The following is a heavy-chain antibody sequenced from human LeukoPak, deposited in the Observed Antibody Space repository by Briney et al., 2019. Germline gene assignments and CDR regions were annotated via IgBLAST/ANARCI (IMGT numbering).Heavy chain of an antibody. CDR2: ISPNSGDT. D-gene: IGHD6-19*01. Sequence: ASVKVSCKASGYRFTDYHMHWVRQAPGQGLEWMGWISPNSGDTNYAQKFQGRVTTTRDTSISTAYMEVSRLRSDDTAVYYCARAPAGFNSGWFGYWGQGTLVTVSS. CDR1: GYRFTDYH. V-gene: IGHV1-2*02. J-gene: IGHJ4*02. CDR3: ARAPAGFNSGWFGY.